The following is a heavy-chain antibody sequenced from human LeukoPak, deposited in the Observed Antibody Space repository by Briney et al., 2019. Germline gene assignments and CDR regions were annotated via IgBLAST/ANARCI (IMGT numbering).Heavy chain of an antibody. Sequence: GGSLRLSCAASGFTFSSYWVHWVRQAPGKGLVWVSRINSDGSSTSCADSVKGRFTISRDNAKNTLYLQMNSLRAEDTAVYYCASGVGYCSSTSCYWWFDPWGQGTLVTVSS. CDR2: INSDGSST. J-gene: IGHJ5*02. CDR1: GFTFSSYW. D-gene: IGHD2-2*01. CDR3: ASGVGYCSSTSCYWWFDP. V-gene: IGHV3-74*01.